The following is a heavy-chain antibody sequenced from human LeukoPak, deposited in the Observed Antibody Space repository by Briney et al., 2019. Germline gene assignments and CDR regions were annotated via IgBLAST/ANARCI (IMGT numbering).Heavy chain of an antibody. D-gene: IGHD3-9*01. Sequence: PSETLSLTCTVSGGSISSGGYYWGWIRQPPGKGLEWIGSIYYSGSTYYNPSLKSRVTISVDTSKNQFSLKLSSVTAADTAVYYCARGYYDISFGTLGWFDPWGQGTLVTVSS. CDR1: GGSISSGGYY. CDR3: ARGYYDISFGTLGWFDP. V-gene: IGHV4-39*01. J-gene: IGHJ5*02. CDR2: IYYSGST.